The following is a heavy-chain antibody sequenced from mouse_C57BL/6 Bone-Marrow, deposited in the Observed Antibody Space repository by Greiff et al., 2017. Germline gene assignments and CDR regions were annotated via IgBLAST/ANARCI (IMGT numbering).Heavy chain of an antibody. CDR2: IDPSDSYT. J-gene: IGHJ1*03. D-gene: IGHD1-1*01. Sequence: QVQLQQPGAELVRPGTSVKLSCKASGYTFPSYWMHWVKQRPGQGLEWIGVIDPSDSYTNYNPKFKGKATLTVDTSSSTAYMQLSSLTSEDSAVYYCTREDYGSGYWYFDVWGTGTTVTVSS. CDR1: GYTFPSYW. CDR3: TREDYGSGYWYFDV. V-gene: IGHV1-59*01.